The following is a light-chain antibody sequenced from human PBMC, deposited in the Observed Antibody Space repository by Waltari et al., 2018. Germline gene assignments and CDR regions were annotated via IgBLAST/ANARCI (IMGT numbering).Light chain of an antibody. J-gene: IGLJ1*01. CDR2: DVS. CDR1: SSDVF. CDR3: CSYVSGYIYD. V-gene: IGLV2-11*01. Sequence: QSALTQPRSVSGSPGQSVTISCTGISSDVFVSWYQEHPGKATKVVIYDVSKRPSGIRKLFSGSKSGSTAFLTISVLQDEDEADYYCCSYVSGYIYDFGTGTKVTVL.